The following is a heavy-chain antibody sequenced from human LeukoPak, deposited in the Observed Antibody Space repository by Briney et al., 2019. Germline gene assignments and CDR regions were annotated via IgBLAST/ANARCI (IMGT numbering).Heavy chain of an antibody. V-gene: IGHV3-30*18. CDR2: ISYDGSNK. CDR1: GFTFSSYG. Sequence: TGGSLRLSCAASGFTFSSYGMHWVRQAPGKGLEWVAVISYDGSNKYYADSVKGRFTISRDNSKNTLYLQMNSLRAEDTAVYYCAKDRGRAHSYGSSDYWGQGTLVTVSS. J-gene: IGHJ4*02. CDR3: AKDRGRAHSYGSSDY. D-gene: IGHD5-18*01.